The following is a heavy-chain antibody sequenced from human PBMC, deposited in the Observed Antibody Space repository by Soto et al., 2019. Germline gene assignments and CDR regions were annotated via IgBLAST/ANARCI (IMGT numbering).Heavy chain of an antibody. V-gene: IGHV3-30*18. CDR3: AKWAPTYNDFWSGLGTSGMDV. CDR2: ISYDGRNK. J-gene: IGHJ6*02. D-gene: IGHD3-3*01. CDR1: GFTFSSYG. Sequence: QVQLVESGGGVVQPGRSPRLSCAASGFTFSSYGMHWVRQAPGKGLEWVAVISYDGRNKVYADSVKGRFTLSRDNSRNTVYLQMNSLRVDDTAVYYFAKWAPTYNDFWSGLGTSGMDVWGQGTTVTVSS.